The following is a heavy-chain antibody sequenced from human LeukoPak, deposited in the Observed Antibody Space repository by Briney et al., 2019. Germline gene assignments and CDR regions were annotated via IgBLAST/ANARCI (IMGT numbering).Heavy chain of an antibody. CDR3: ARQKSLGVAGTALAFDY. CDR1: GGTFSSYA. Sequence: SVKVSCKASGGTFSSYAISWVRQAPGQGLEWMGGIIPIFGTANYAQKFQGRVTITADESTSPAYMELSSLRSEDTAVYYCARQKSLGVAGTALAFDYWGQGTLVTVSS. CDR2: IIPIFGTA. V-gene: IGHV1-69*13. D-gene: IGHD6-19*01. J-gene: IGHJ4*02.